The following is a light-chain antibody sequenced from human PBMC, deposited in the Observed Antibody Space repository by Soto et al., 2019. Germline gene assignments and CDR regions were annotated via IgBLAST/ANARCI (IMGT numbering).Light chain of an antibody. Sequence: DIQMTQSPSSVSASVGDRVTISCRASQGISSWLAWYQQKPGKAPSLLIYSASTLYSGVPLRFSGSGSGTDFTLTISSLQPEDFATYYCQQTNGFPLTFGPGTKVDIK. CDR3: QQTNGFPLT. CDR2: SAS. V-gene: IGKV1-12*01. CDR1: QGISSW. J-gene: IGKJ3*01.